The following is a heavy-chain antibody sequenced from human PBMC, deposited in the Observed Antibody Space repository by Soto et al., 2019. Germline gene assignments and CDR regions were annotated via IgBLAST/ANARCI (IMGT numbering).Heavy chain of an antibody. Sequence: PTETLSLTCTFSSDSINSGGYYGSGIRQHPGKGLEWIGYIYYSGSTYYNPSLKSRFTISVDTSKNQFSLKLSSVIAADTALYSCSGTVAGLPGSAYRGKGTSVPVSP. CDR3: SGTVAGLPGSAY. D-gene: IGHD6-19*01. V-gene: IGHV4-31*03. CDR1: SDSINSGGYY. CDR2: IYYSGST. J-gene: IGHJ4*02.